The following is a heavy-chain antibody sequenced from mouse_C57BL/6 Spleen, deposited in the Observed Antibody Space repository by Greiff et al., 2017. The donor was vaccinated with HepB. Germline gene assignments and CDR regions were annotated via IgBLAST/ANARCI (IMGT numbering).Heavy chain of an antibody. J-gene: IGHJ2*01. CDR3: ARRGYYGSSPLRY. CDR1: GYTFTDYY. D-gene: IGHD1-1*01. CDR2: IFPGSGST. Sequence: QVQLQQSGPELVKPGASVKISCKASGYTFTDYYINWVKQRPGQGLEWIGWIFPGSGSTYYNEKFKCKATLTVDKSSSTAYMLLSSLTSEDSAVYFCARRGYYGSSPLRYWGQGTTLTVSS. V-gene: IGHV1-75*01.